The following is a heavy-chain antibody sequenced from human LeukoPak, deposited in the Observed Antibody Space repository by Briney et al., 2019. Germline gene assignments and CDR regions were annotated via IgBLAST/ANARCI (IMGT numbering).Heavy chain of an antibody. CDR1: GGSISSGGYY. Sequence: SETLSLTCTVSGGSISSGGYYWSWIRQHPGKGLEWIGYIYYSGSTYYNPSLKSRVTISVDTSKNQFSLKLSSVTAADTAVYYCARASLPAAINYYYYYGMDVWGQGTTVTVSS. CDR2: IYYSGST. V-gene: IGHV4-31*03. J-gene: IGHJ6*02. CDR3: ARASLPAAINYYYYYGMDV. D-gene: IGHD2-2*01.